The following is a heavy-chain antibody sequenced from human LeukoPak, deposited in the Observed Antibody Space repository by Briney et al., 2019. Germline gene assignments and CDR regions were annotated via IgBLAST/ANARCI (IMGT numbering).Heavy chain of an antibody. V-gene: IGHV3-48*03. J-gene: IGHJ4*02. CDR1: GFTFSSYE. D-gene: IGHD3-9*01. CDR3: ARDPDILGFDY. CDR2: ISSSGSTI. Sequence: GGSLRLSCAASGFTFSSYEMNWVRQVPGKGLEWVSYISSSGSTIYYADSVKGRFTISRDNAKNSLYLQMNSLRAEDTAVYYCARDPDILGFDYWGQGTLVTVSS.